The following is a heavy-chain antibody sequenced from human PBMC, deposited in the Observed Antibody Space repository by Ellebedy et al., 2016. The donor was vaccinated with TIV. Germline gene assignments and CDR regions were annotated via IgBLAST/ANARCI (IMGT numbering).Heavy chain of an antibody. CDR3: AHTFYHGSGNVLDY. V-gene: IGHV2-5*01. Sequence: SGPTLVXPIQTLTLTCTFSGFSLSTSGVGVGWFRQPPGKALECLALIYWNDNKHYNPSLESRLTVTKDTSKNQVVLTMTNVDPVDTATYYCAHTFYHGSGNVLDYWGQGTLVTVSS. D-gene: IGHD3-10*01. J-gene: IGHJ4*02. CDR1: GFSLSTSGVG. CDR2: IYWNDNK.